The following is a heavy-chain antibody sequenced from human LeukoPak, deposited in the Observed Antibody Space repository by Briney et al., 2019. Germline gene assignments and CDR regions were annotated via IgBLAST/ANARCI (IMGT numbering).Heavy chain of an antibody. D-gene: IGHD4-17*01. CDR3: ARHDSYGSSNWFDP. Sequence: SETLSLTCAVYDGSFSGYYWSWIRQPPGKGLEWIGEINHSGSTNYNPSLKSRVTISVDTSNNQFSLKLNSVTAADTAVYYCARHDSYGSSNWFDPWGQGTLVTVSS. CDR1: DGSFSGYY. J-gene: IGHJ5*02. V-gene: IGHV4-34*01. CDR2: INHSGST.